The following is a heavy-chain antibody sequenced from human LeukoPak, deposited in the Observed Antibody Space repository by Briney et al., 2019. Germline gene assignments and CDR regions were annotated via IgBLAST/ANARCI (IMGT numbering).Heavy chain of an antibody. D-gene: IGHD5-18*01. CDR2: ISYDGSNK. J-gene: IGHJ4*02. Sequence: GGSLRLSCAASRFTFSLYAMYWVRQAPGKGLEWVAVISYDGSNKNYADSVKGRFTISRDNSKNTVYLQMNSLRGEDTAVYYCARGESGYGYGYESDYWGQGTLVTVSS. CDR3: ARGESGYGYGYESDY. V-gene: IGHV3-30-3*01. CDR1: RFTFSLYA.